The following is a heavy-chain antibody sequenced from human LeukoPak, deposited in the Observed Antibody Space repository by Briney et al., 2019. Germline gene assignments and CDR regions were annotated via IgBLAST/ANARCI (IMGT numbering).Heavy chain of an antibody. V-gene: IGHV3-7*01. CDR3: ARGSFGEVIVLRPYYFDY. D-gene: IGHD3-16*02. Sequence: GGSLRLSCAASGFTFSSYWMTWVRQAPGKGLEWVANIKQDGGEKYYVDSVRGRFTISRDNAKNSLYLQMNSLRAEDTAVYYCARGSFGEVIVLRPYYFDYWGQGSLVTVSS. J-gene: IGHJ4*02. CDR2: IKQDGGEK. CDR1: GFTFSSYW.